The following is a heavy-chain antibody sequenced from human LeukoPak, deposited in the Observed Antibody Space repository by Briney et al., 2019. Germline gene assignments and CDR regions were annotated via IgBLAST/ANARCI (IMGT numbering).Heavy chain of an antibody. CDR3: AKELGITMIVVVITGHFDY. V-gene: IGHV3-33*03. CDR1: GFTFSSYG. CDR2: IWYDGSNK. D-gene: IGHD3-22*01. J-gene: IGHJ4*02. Sequence: PGGSLRLSCAASGFTFSSYGMHWVRQAPGKGLEWVAVIWYDGSNKYYADSVKGRFTISRDNAKNSLYLQMNSLRAEDTAVYYCAKELGITMIVVVITGHFDYWGQGTLVTVSS.